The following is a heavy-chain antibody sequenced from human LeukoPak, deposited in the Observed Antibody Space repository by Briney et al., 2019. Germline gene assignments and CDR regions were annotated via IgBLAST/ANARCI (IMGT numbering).Heavy chain of an antibody. CDR3: ARGPPLYSGYDRNAFDI. CDR2: IYYSGST. Sequence: PSETLSLTCTVSGGSISSYYWSWIRQPPGKGLEWIGYIYYSGSTNYNPSLKSRVTISVDTSKNQFSLKLSSVTAADTAVYYCARGPPLYSGYDRNAFDIWGQGTMVTVSS. CDR1: GGSISSYY. D-gene: IGHD5-12*01. J-gene: IGHJ3*02. V-gene: IGHV4-59*01.